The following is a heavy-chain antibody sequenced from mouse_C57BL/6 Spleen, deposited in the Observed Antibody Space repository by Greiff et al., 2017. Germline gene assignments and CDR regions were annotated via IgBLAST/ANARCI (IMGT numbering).Heavy chain of an antibody. CDR1: GYAFSGHW. D-gene: IGHD2-5*01. CDR3: ARWGASNGAYYAMDY. J-gene: IGHJ4*01. CDR2: IYPGDGDT. V-gene: IGHV1-80*01. Sequence: QVQLQQSEAELVKPGASVKISCKASGYAFSGHWMNWMKQRPGQGLEWIGQIYPGDGDTNYNGKFKGKATLTADKSSSTAYMQLSSLTSEDSAVYFCARWGASNGAYYAMDYWGQGTPVTVSS.